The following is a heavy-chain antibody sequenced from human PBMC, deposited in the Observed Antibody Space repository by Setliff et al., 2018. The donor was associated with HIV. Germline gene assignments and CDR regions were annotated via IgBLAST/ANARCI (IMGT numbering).Heavy chain of an antibody. J-gene: IGHJ6*03. V-gene: IGHV4-39*07. D-gene: IGHD3-16*02. CDR1: GDSVSSASYY. Sequence: SETLSLTCTVSGDSVSSASYYWGWVRQPPGKGLEWIGSIFYTGTTYYNPSLKSRVTISVDTSKNQFSLKLSSVTAADTAVYYCARGGYDYVWGSYRYPYYYYYMDVWGKGTTVTVSS. CDR3: ARGGYDYVWGSYRYPYYYYYMDV. CDR2: IFYTGTT.